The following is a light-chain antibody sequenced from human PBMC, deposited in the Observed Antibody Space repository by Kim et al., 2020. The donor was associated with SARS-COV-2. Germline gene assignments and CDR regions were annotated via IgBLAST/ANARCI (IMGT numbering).Light chain of an antibody. CDR3: LLSYSGARV. CDR1: TGAVTSGHY. J-gene: IGLJ3*02. V-gene: IGLV7-46*01. Sequence: QAVVTQEPSLTVSPGGTVTLTCGSSTGAVTSGHYPYWFQQKPGQAPRTLIYDTTNKHSWTPARFSGFLLGGKSALTLSGAQPEDEADYYCLLSYSGARVFGGGTQLTVL. CDR2: DTT.